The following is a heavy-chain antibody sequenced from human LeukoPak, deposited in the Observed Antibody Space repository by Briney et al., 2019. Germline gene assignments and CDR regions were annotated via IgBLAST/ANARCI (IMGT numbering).Heavy chain of an antibody. CDR3: AREDPQTTVPEGLDV. CDR2: IYYSGTA. Sequence: SEALSLTCAVSGGSIGSYYWSWLRQPPGRGLEWIGYIYYSGTANYNPSLKSRVTLSVDTSKNQFSLKLTSVTAADTAIYYCAREDPQTTVPEGLDVWGQGTTVTVSS. J-gene: IGHJ6*02. CDR1: GGSIGSYY. V-gene: IGHV4-59*01. D-gene: IGHD4-17*01.